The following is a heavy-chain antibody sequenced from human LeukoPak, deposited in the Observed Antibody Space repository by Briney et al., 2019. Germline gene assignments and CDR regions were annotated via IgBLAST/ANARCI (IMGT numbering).Heavy chain of an antibody. CDR2: INSDGTTR. CDR1: GFTFSTYW. J-gene: IGHJ4*02. D-gene: IGHD3-10*01. Sequence: GSLRLSCAASGFTFSTYWVHWVRQAPGKGLVWVSRINSDGTTRRYADSVKGRFTISRDNAKSTLYLQMNSLRAEDTAVYYCAKVRADLWFGFFVHWGQGTLVTVSS. CDR3: AKVRADLWFGFFVH. V-gene: IGHV3-74*01.